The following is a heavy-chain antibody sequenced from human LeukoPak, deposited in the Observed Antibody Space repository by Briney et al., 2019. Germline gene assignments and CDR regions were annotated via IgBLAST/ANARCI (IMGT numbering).Heavy chain of an antibody. J-gene: IGHJ6*02. D-gene: IGHD3-22*01. Sequence: GASVKVSCKASGGTFSSYAISWVRQAPGQGLEWMGGIIPIFGTANYAQKFQGRVTITADESTSTAYMELSSLRSEDTAVYYCARERDDSSGYYPRGYYYYGMDVWGQGTTVTVSS. CDR2: IIPIFGTA. CDR1: GGTFSSYA. V-gene: IGHV1-69*13. CDR3: ARERDDSSGYYPRGYYYYGMDV.